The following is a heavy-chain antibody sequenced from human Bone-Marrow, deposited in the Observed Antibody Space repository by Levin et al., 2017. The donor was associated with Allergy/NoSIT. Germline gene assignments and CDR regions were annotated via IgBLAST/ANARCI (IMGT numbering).Heavy chain of an antibody. D-gene: IGHD2-8*02. J-gene: IGHJ5*01. Sequence: PGGSLRLSCEASKFRFSDSSMSWVRQAPGKGLEWVSAISETSYYRYYTESVEGRFIISRDNSKDTLYLEMHNLRVEDTAVYYCAQVRPYIGHYWPDRFDCGGQGTLVTVSS. CDR2: ISETSYYR. V-gene: IGHV3-23*01. CDR3: AQVRPYIGHYWPDRFDC. CDR1: KFRFSDSS.